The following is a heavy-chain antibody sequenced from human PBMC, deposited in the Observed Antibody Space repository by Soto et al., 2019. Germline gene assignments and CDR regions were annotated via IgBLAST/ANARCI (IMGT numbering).Heavy chain of an antibody. CDR3: ARHGPIPQWLVREDYYYGMDV. CDR1: GYSFTSYW. J-gene: IGHJ6*02. Sequence: PGESLKISCKGSGYSFTSYWISWVRQMPGKGLEWMGRIDPSDSYTNYSPSFQGHVTISTDKSISTAYLQWSSLKASDTAMYYCARHGPIPQWLVREDYYYGMDVWGQGTTVTVSS. V-gene: IGHV5-10-1*01. CDR2: IDPSDSYT. D-gene: IGHD6-19*01.